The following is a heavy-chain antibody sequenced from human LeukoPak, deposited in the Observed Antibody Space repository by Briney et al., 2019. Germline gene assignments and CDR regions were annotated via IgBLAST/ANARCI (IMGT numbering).Heavy chain of an antibody. J-gene: IGHJ1*01. D-gene: IGHD2-15*01. V-gene: IGHV3-11*01. Sequence: GGSLRLSCSASGFTSSDYHMSWIRQAPGKGLEWLSYISSSSNTLYYADSVKGRFTVSRDNAKNPLYLQMNSLRAEDTAVYYCARDVVAATTGFFQHWGQGILVTVSS. CDR2: ISSSSNTL. CDR1: GFTSSDYH. CDR3: ARDVVAATTGFFQH.